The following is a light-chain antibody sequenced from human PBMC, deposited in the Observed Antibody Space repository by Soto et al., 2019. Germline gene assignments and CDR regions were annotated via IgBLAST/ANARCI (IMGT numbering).Light chain of an antibody. V-gene: IGKV3-20*01. Sequence: EVVLTQSPGPLSLSQWERATLSCRASQSVSSSYLAWYQQKPGQAPRLLIYGASSRATGIPDRFSGSGSGTDFTLTISRLEPEDFAVYYCQRDGSPPVACGQGTKVDI. CDR1: QSVSSSY. CDR3: QRDGSPPVA. J-gene: IGKJ1*01. CDR2: GAS.